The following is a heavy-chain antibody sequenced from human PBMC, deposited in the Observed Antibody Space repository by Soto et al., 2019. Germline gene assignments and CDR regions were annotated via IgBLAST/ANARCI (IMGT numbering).Heavy chain of an antibody. J-gene: IGHJ4*02. D-gene: IGHD3-16*01. CDR2: TSYDGNNK. V-gene: IGHV3-30*19. CDR1: GFRFKSFV. CDR3: ARWGTTGGFDL. Sequence: QVQLVESGGGVVQPGASLRLSCAASGFRFKSFVMHWVRQAPGKGLEWVAFTSYDGNNKDYGDSVKGRFTVSRDNSQNTLHLXXXXLRPEDTALYYCARWGTTGGFDLWGQXXLVSVSS.